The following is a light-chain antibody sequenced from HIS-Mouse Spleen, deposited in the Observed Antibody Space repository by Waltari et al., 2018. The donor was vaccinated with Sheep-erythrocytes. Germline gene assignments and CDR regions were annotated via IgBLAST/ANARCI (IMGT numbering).Light chain of an antibody. J-gene: IGLJ3*02. CDR1: SSDVGGYNY. CDR2: AVS. CDR3: SSYAGSNNWV. V-gene: IGLV2-8*01. Sequence: QSALTQPPSASGSPGQSVTISCTGTSSDVGGYNYVSWYQQHPGKAPKLMIYAVSKRPRGVPDCFSGSKSGNTASLTVSGLQAEDEADYYCSSYAGSNNWVFGGGTKLTVL.